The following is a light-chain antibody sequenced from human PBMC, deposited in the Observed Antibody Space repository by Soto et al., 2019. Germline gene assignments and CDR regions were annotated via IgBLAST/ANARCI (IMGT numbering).Light chain of an antibody. CDR2: EXT. J-gene: IGLJ2*01. CDR3: ASYAGNNNFVL. Sequence: QSALAQPPSASGSPGQSVTISCTGTSSDVGAYDYVSWYQQHPGKAPXXVISEXTXRPSGXPERFXXXKXXXXXXXXXXXXXAEDEADYYCASYAGNNNFVLFGGGTKLTVL. V-gene: IGLV2-8*01. CDR1: SSDVGAYDY.